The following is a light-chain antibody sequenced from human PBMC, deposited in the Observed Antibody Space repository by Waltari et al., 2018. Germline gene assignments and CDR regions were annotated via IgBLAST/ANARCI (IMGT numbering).Light chain of an antibody. Sequence: LTQPPSASGTPGQRVTISCSGTTSNIGGNSVHWYQQLPGTAPKLLMYSSHQRPPGVPDRFSGSKSGTSASLAISDLQSDEEGDYYCATWDDSLSVYVFGSGTTVTVL. CDR3: ATWDDSLSVYV. CDR2: SSH. CDR1: TSNIGGNS. J-gene: IGLJ6*01. V-gene: IGLV1-44*01.